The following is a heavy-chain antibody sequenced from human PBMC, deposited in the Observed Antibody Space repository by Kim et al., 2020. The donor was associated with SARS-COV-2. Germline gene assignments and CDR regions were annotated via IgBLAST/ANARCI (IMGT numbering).Heavy chain of an antibody. Sequence: GGSLRLSCTTSGINFGDYAINWFRQAPGKGLEWVGFIRSQAYRGTRIEYAASVRGRFTISRDDSKTIASLQMNSLKIGDTAIYYCNAYYDFWNEYHQFDYWGQGTPVTVSS. J-gene: IGHJ4*02. CDR2: IRSQAYRGTRI. D-gene: IGHD3-3*01. CDR1: GINFGDYA. V-gene: IGHV3-49*03. CDR3: NAYYDFWNEYHQFDY.